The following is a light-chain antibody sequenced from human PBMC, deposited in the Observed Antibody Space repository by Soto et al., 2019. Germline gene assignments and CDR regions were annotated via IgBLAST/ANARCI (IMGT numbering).Light chain of an antibody. CDR1: QSVNSN. J-gene: IGKJ4*01. CDR2: GAS. V-gene: IGKV3-15*01. Sequence: EIVMTQSPATVSVSPGERATLSCRASQSVNSNLAWYQQKPGQAPRILIYGASTRATAIPARFSGSGSGTEFTLTISSLQSEDFAVYYCQQYNDWPRTFGGGTKVEIK. CDR3: QQYNDWPRT.